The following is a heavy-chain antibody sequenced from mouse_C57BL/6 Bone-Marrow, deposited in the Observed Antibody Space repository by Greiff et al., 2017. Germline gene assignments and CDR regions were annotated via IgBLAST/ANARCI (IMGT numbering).Heavy chain of an antibody. CDR1: GFTFSDYG. Sequence: DVKLVESGGGLVKPGGSLKLSCAASGFTFSDYGMHWVRQAPEKGLEWVAYISSGSSTIYYADTVKGRFAISSDNAKNTLFLQMTSLRSEDTAMYYCARSQATYYYAMDYWGQGTSVTVSS. V-gene: IGHV5-17*01. CDR2: ISSGSSTI. J-gene: IGHJ4*01. D-gene: IGHD3-2*02. CDR3: ARSQATYYYAMDY.